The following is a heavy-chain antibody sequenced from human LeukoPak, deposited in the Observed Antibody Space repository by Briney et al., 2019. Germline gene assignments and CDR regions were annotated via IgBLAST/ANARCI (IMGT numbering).Heavy chain of an antibody. J-gene: IGHJ4*02. CDR2: ISGSGGST. CDR3: AKRGRWLQFDFDY. D-gene: IGHD5-24*01. V-gene: IGHV3-23*01. Sequence: GGSLRLSCAASGFSFSASAMSWVRQTPGKGLEWVSAISGSGGSTYYADSVKGRFTISRDNSKNTLYLQMNSLRAEDTAVYYCAKRGRWLQFDFDYWGQGTLVTVSS. CDR1: GFSFSASA.